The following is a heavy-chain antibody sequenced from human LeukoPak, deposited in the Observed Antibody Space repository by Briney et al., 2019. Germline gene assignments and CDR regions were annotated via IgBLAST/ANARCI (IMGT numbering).Heavy chain of an antibody. CDR2: IYYGGST. J-gene: IGHJ5*02. CDR1: GGSISSYY. Sequence: PSETLSLTCTVSGGSISSYYWSWIRQPPGKGLEWIGYIYYGGSTNYNPSLKSRVTISVDTSKNQFSLKLSSVTAADTAVYYCARSPTRYYYDRSGYPGWFDPWGQGTLVTVSS. CDR3: ARSPTRYYYDRSGYPGWFDP. V-gene: IGHV4-59*01. D-gene: IGHD3-22*01.